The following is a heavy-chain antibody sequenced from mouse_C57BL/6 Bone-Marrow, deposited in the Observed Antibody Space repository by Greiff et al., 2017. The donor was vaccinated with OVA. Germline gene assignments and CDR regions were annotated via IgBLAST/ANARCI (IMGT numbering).Heavy chain of an antibody. D-gene: IGHD1-1*01. V-gene: IGHV14-4*01. CDR2: IDPENGDT. J-gene: IGHJ3*01. CDR3: TTRYYDFFAY. Sequence: EVKLMESGAELVRPGASVKLSCTASGFNIKDDYMHWVKQRPEQGLEWIGWIDPENGDTEYASKFQGKATITADTSSNTAYLQLSSLTSEDTAVYYCTTRYYDFFAYWGQGTLVTVSA. CDR1: GFNIKDDY.